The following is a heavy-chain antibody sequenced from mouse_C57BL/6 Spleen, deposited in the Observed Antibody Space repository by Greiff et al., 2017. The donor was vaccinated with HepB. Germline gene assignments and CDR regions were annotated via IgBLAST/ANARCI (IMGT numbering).Heavy chain of an antibody. CDR2: IDPSDSYT. CDR1: GYTFTSSW. CDR3: ARVRY. V-gene: IGHV1-59*01. Sequence: QVQLQQPGAELVRPGTSVTLSCKASGYTFTSSWMHWVKQRPGPGLEWIGVIDPSDSYTNYNQKFKGKATLTVDTSSSTAYMQLSSLTSEDSAFYYCARVRYWGQGTRVTVSA. J-gene: IGHJ3*01.